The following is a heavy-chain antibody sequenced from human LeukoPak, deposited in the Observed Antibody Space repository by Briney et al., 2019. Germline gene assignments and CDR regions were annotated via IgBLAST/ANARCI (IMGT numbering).Heavy chain of an antibody. Sequence: PGGTLRLSCAASGFTFSSYAMSWVRQTPEKGLTWVSAISGSGVSTYYVDSVKGRFTISRDNSKNTLYLQMNSLRAEDTAVYYCAKDHGDMGYYFDYWGQGTLVTVSS. J-gene: IGHJ4*02. CDR2: ISGSGVST. CDR1: GFTFSSYA. V-gene: IGHV3-23*01. D-gene: IGHD2-15*01. CDR3: AKDHGDMGYYFDY.